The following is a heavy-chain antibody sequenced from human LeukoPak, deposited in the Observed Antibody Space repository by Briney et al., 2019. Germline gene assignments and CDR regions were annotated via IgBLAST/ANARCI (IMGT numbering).Heavy chain of an antibody. CDR3: SSSTGGKSDY. CDR1: GFTFSSYS. V-gene: IGHV3-48*01. CDR2: ISSSSSTI. Sequence: GGSLRLSCAASGFTFSSYSMNWVRQAPGKGLEWVSYISSSSSTIYYADSVKGRFTISRENAKNSLYLQMNSLRAEDTAVYYCSSSTGGKSDYWRQGTLVTVSS. J-gene: IGHJ4*02. D-gene: IGHD4-23*01.